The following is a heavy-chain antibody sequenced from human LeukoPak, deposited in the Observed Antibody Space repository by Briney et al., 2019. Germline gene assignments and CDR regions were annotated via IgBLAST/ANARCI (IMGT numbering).Heavy chain of an antibody. Sequence: SETLSLTCTVSGGSISSSSYYWGWIRQSPGKGLEWIGSIYYSGSTYYNPSLKSRVTISVDTSKNQFSLKLSSVTAADTAVYYCASPTIAAAGEYFQHWGQGTLVTVSS. CDR1: GGSISSSSYY. J-gene: IGHJ1*01. CDR2: IYYSGST. V-gene: IGHV4-39*01. D-gene: IGHD6-13*01. CDR3: ASPTIAAAGEYFQH.